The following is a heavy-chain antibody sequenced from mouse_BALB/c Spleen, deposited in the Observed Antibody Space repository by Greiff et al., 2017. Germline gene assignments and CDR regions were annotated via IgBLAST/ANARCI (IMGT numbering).Heavy chain of an antibody. CDR2: INPSNGRT. Sequence: QVQLQQPGAELVKPGASVKLSCKASGYTFTSYWMHWVKQRPGQGLEWIGEINPSNGRTNYNEKFKSKATLTVDKSSSTAYMQLSSLTSEDSAVYYCARGKITTAPGWYFDVWGAGTTVTVSS. V-gene: IGHV1S81*02. J-gene: IGHJ1*01. D-gene: IGHD1-2*01. CDR1: GYTFTSYW. CDR3: ARGKITTAPGWYFDV.